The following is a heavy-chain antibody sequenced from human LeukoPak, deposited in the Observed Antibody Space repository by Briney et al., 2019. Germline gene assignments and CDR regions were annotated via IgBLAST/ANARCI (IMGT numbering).Heavy chain of an antibody. CDR2: ISGSGGST. Sequence: GGSLRLSCVASGFTFNSYAMSWVRQAPGKGLEWVSAISGSGGSTYYADYVKGRFTISRDNSKSTLYLQMNSLGAEDTALYYCAKDNGYCTSTSCFLEYWGQGTLVTVSA. V-gene: IGHV3-23*01. CDR3: AKDNGYCTSTSCFLEY. CDR1: GFTFNSYA. D-gene: IGHD2-2*03. J-gene: IGHJ4*02.